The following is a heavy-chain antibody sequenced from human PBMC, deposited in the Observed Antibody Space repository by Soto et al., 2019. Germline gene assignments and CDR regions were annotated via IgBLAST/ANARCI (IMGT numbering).Heavy chain of an antibody. Sequence: GGSLRLSCAASGFTFSSYAMHWVRQAPGKGLEWVAVISYDGSNKYYADSVKGRFTISRDNSKNTLYLQMNSLGAEDTAVYYCARDGGSSGWHVPFDYWGQGTLVTVSS. CDR1: GFTFSSYA. V-gene: IGHV3-30-3*01. CDR2: ISYDGSNK. J-gene: IGHJ4*02. D-gene: IGHD6-19*01. CDR3: ARDGGSSGWHVPFDY.